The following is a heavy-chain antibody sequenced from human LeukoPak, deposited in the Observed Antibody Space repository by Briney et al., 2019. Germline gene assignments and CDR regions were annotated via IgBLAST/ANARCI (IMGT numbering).Heavy chain of an antibody. CDR1: GGSFSGYY. CDR2: IYYSGST. D-gene: IGHD3-9*01. J-gene: IGHJ4*02. V-gene: IGHV4-59*01. CDR3: ARVTRYFDWSTEYYFDY. Sequence: SETLSLTCAVYGGSFSGYYWGWIRQPPGKGLEWIGYIYYSGSTNYNPSLKSRVTISVDTSKNQFSLKLSSVTAADTAVYYCARVTRYFDWSTEYYFDYWGQGTLVTVSS.